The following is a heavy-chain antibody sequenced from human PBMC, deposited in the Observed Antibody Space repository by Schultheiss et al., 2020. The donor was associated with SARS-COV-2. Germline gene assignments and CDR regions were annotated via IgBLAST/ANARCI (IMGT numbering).Heavy chain of an antibody. CDR1: GFTFSSYA. J-gene: IGHJ6*03. D-gene: IGHD2-2*02. CDR3: ARTVVVPAAIHYYYMDV. CDR2: ISGSGGST. V-gene: IGHV3-23*01. Sequence: GGSLRLSCAASGFTFSSYAMSWVRQAPGKGLEWVSAISGSGGSTYYADSVKGRFTISRDNSKNTLYLQMNSLRAEDTAVYYCARTVVVPAAIHYYYMDVWGKGTTVTVSS.